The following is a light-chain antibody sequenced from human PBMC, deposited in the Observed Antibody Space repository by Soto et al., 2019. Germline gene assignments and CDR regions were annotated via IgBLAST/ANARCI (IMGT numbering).Light chain of an antibody. Sequence: EIVLTQSPGTLSLSPGERATLSCRASQSVSSSYLAWYQQPPGQAPRLLVYATSYRATGVPDRFSGSGSGTDFTLTISRLEPEDFAVYFCQQYHNWPPITFGQGTRLEIK. V-gene: IGKV3-20*01. CDR1: QSVSSSY. CDR3: QQYHNWPPIT. J-gene: IGKJ5*01. CDR2: ATS.